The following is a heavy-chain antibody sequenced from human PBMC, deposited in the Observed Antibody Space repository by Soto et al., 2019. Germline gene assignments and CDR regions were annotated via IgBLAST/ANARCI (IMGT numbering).Heavy chain of an antibody. CDR2: IIPIFGIA. J-gene: IGHJ6*02. Sequence: QVQLVQSGAEVTKPGSSVKVSCKASGGTFSRYSITWVRQAPGHGLEWIGRIIPIFGIASYAQKFQGRVTITADESTSTAYRELSSLRSDDTAVYYCAREDRDRETGLVPAAIDGMDVWGPGTTVTVSS. CDR3: AREDRDRETGLVPAAIDGMDV. V-gene: IGHV1-69*08. CDR1: GGTFSRYS. D-gene: IGHD2-2*01.